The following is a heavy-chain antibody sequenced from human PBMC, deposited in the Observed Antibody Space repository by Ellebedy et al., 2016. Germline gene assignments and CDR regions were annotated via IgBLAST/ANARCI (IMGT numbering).Heavy chain of an antibody. Sequence: SETLSLXXSVSGGSVNSGSYYWSWNRQSPGKGLEWIGYIYYSGSTNYNPSLESRVSISLDTSKNQFSLKLNSVTAADTAVYYCARGGTVTPYDYYGMDVWGQGTTVTVSS. CDR1: GGSVNSGSYY. D-gene: IGHD4-17*01. J-gene: IGHJ6*02. CDR3: ARGGTVTPYDYYGMDV. V-gene: IGHV4-61*01. CDR2: IYYSGST.